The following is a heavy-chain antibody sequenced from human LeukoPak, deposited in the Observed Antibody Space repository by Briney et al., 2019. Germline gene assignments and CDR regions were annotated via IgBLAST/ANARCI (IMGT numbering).Heavy chain of an antibody. J-gene: IGHJ4*02. CDR3: ASQGQRDYGSGSHLF. D-gene: IGHD3-10*01. Sequence: KTGGSLRLSCAASGFTFSSYSMNWVRQAPGKGLEWVSSISSSSSYIYYADSVKGRFTISRDNAKNSLYLQMNSLRAEDTAVYYCASQGQRDYGSGSHLFWGQGTLVTVSS. CDR2: ISSSSSYI. V-gene: IGHV3-21*01. CDR1: GFTFSSYS.